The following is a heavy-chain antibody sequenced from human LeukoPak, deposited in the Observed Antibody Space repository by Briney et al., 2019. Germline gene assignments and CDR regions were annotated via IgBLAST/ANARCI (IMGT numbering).Heavy chain of an antibody. CDR2: IKQDGSEK. CDR3: AKGYSYGRFDY. D-gene: IGHD5-18*01. J-gene: IGHJ4*02. V-gene: IGHV3-7*03. CDR1: GFTFSSYW. Sequence: GGSLRLSCAASGFTFSSYWRSWVRQAPGKGLEWVDNIKQDGSEKYYVDSVKGRFTISRDNAKNSLYLQMNSLRAEDTAVYYCAKGYSYGRFDYWGQGTLVTVSS.